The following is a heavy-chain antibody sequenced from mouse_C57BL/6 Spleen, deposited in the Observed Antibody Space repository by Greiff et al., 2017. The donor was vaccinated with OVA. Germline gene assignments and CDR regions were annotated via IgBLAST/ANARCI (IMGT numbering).Heavy chain of an antibody. CDR2: IDPENGDT. V-gene: IGHV14-4*01. CDR3: TTGYYGSSSYAMDY. CDR1: GFNIKDDY. J-gene: IGHJ4*01. D-gene: IGHD1-1*01. Sequence: VHVKQSGAELVRPGASVKLSCTASGFNIKDDYMHWVKQRPEQGLEWIGWIDPENGDTEYASKFPGKATITADTSSNPAYLQLSSLTSEDTAVYYCTTGYYGSSSYAMDYWGQGTSVTVSS.